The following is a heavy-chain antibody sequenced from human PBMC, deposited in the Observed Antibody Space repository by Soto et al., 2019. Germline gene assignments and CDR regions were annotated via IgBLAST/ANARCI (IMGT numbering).Heavy chain of an antibody. CDR3: ASGYSGYDWGIRGYYYGMDV. J-gene: IGHJ6*02. D-gene: IGHD5-12*01. CDR2: INHSGST. V-gene: IGHV4-34*01. Sequence: SETLSLTCSVYVGSFSGWYCSLILQPPVNGLEWIGEINHSGSTNYNPSLKSLVTISVDTSKNQFSLKLSSVTAADTAVYYCASGYSGYDWGIRGYYYGMDVWGQGTTVTVSS. CDR1: VGSFSGWY.